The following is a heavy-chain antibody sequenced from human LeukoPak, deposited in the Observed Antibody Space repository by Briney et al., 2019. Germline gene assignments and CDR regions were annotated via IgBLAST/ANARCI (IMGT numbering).Heavy chain of an antibody. Sequence: SETLSLTCTVSGGSISSYYWSWIRQPAGKGLEWIGHIYGSGSTNYNPSLKSRVTLSVDTSKNQFSLKLSSVTAADTAVYYCAREGTSGTHLNWFDPWGQGTLVTVSS. J-gene: IGHJ5*02. CDR3: AREGTSGTHLNWFDP. CDR1: GGSISSYY. D-gene: IGHD1-1*01. V-gene: IGHV4-4*07. CDR2: IYGSGST.